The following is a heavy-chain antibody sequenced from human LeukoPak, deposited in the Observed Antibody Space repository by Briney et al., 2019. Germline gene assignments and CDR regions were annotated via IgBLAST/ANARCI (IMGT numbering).Heavy chain of an antibody. J-gene: IGHJ5*02. Sequence: SETLSLTCTVSGGSISSGGYYWSWIRQHPGKGLEWIGYIYYSGSTYYNPSLKSRVTISVDTSKNQFSLKLSSVTAADTAVYYCARFIAARRNSWQQLVRSWFDPWGQGTLVTVSS. CDR2: IYYSGST. CDR1: GGSISSGGYY. V-gene: IGHV4-31*03. CDR3: ARFIAARRNSWQQLVRSWFDP. D-gene: IGHD6-13*01.